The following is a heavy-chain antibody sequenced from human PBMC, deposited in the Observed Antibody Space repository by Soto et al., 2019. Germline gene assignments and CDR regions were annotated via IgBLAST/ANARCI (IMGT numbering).Heavy chain of an antibody. CDR1: GFTFSSYS. Sequence: PGGSLRLSCAVSGFTFSSYSMNWVRQAPGKGLEWVSSISSSSSYIYYADSVKGRFTISRDNAKNSLYLQMNSLRAEDTAVYYCARDHAAAGTAVDYWGQGTLVTVSS. D-gene: IGHD6-13*01. CDR3: ARDHAAAGTAVDY. V-gene: IGHV3-21*01. J-gene: IGHJ4*02. CDR2: ISSSSSYI.